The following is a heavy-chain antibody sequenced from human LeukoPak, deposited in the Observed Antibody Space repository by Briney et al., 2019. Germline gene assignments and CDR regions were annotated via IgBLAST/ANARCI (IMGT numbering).Heavy chain of an antibody. CDR2: IYHSGST. D-gene: IGHD6-6*01. J-gene: IGHJ4*02. V-gene: IGHV4-38-2*01. CDR3: ARLRDHSPSSPFDY. CDR1: GYSIINGYF. Sequence: PSETLSLTCAVSGYSIINGYFWGWIRQPPGKGLEWIGSIYHSGSTYHNPSLKSRVTISVDTSKNQFSLKVNSVTAADTAAYYCARLRDHSPSSPFDYWGQGTLVTVSS.